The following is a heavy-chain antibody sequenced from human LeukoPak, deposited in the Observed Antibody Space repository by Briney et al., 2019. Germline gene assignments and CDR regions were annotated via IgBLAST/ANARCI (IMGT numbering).Heavy chain of an antibody. V-gene: IGHV3-53*01. CDR3: VRGGIRLAGLDAFDI. Sequence: PGGSLRLSCAASGFTVSSNYMSWVRQAPGKGLEWVSVIYSGGSTYYADPVKGRFTISRDNSKNTLYLQMNSLRAEDTAVYYCVRGGIRLAGLDAFDIWGQGTVVAVFS. J-gene: IGHJ3*02. CDR2: IYSGGST. CDR1: GFTVSSNY. D-gene: IGHD6-19*01.